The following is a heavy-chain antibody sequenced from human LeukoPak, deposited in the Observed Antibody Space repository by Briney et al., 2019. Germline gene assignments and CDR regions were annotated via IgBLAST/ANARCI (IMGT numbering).Heavy chain of an antibody. J-gene: IGHJ3*02. Sequence: GGSLRLSCAASGFTFSSYGMHWVRQAPGKGLEWVAVISYDGSNKYYADSVKGRFTISRDNSKNTLYLQMNSLRAEDTAVYYCARNFGGVIDHDAFDIWGQGTMVTVSS. V-gene: IGHV3-30*03. CDR3: ARNFGGVIDHDAFDI. CDR1: GFTFSSYG. CDR2: ISYDGSNK. D-gene: IGHD3-16*02.